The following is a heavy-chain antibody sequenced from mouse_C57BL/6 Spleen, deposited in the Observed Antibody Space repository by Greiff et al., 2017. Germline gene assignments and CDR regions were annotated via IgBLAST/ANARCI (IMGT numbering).Heavy chain of an antibody. CDR1: GFNIKNTY. CDR2: IDPSDGNT. CDR3: GRWGGTTVVAYCDY. Sequence: VQLQQSVAELVRPGASVKLSCTASGFNIKNTYMHWVKQRPEQGLEWIGRIDPSDGNTKYAPKFQGKATITAETSSNTAYLQLSSLTSEDTAIYYGGRWGGTTVVAYCDYWGQGTTLTVSS. D-gene: IGHD1-1*01. J-gene: IGHJ2*01. V-gene: IGHV14-3*01.